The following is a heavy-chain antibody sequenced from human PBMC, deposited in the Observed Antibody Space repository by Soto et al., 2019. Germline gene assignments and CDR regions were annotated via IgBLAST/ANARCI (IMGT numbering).Heavy chain of an antibody. CDR3: ARQTGHLQWWFDL. V-gene: IGHV4-59*02. D-gene: IGHD3-9*01. CDR2: IYYSGSS. J-gene: IGHJ5*02. CDR1: GDSVSSSY. Sequence: SETLSLTCTVSGDSVSSSYWSWIRRPPGKGLEWIGYIYYSGSSNYNPSLKSRVTISVDTSKNQFSLKLRSVTAADTALYYCARQTGHLQWWFDLWGQGVQVTVSS.